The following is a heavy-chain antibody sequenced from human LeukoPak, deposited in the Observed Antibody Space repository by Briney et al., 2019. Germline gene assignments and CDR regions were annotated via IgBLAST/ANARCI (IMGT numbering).Heavy chain of an antibody. Sequence: ETLSLTCDVSGGSIDSTNWWNWVRQPPGKGLEWVGRIRSQTAGGTTDFAAPVKGRFSISRDDSKNSLYLQMNSLTSEDTAVYYCAHGSAQYYEYWGQGTLVTVSS. CDR3: AHGSAQYYEY. CDR1: GGSIDSTNW. J-gene: IGHJ1*01. D-gene: IGHD2-15*01. V-gene: IGHV3-15*07. CDR2: IRSQTAGGTT.